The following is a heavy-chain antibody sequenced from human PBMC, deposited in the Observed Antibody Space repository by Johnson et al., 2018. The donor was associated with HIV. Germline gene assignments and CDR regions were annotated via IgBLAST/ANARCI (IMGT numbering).Heavy chain of an antibody. V-gene: IGHV3-11*04. CDR2: ISSSGGTI. D-gene: IGHD3-10*01. CDR3: ARDGYYDSGSDPLDI. Sequence: QVQLVESGGGLVKPGGSLRLSCAASRFTFSDYYMSWIRQTPGKGLEWVSYISSSGGTIYYADSVKGRFIISRDNSKNTLYLQMNSLRAEDTAVYYCARDGYYDSGSDPLDIWGQGTMVIVSS. CDR1: RFTFSDYY. J-gene: IGHJ3*02.